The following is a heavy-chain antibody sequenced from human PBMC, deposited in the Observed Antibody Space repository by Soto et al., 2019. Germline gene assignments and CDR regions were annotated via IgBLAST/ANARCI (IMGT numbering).Heavy chain of an antibody. V-gene: IGHV1-46*01. CDR2: INPSGGST. CDR3: ARSGAIVALEDYYYGMDV. CDR1: GYTFTSYY. D-gene: IGHD5-12*01. Sequence: GASVKVSCKASGYTFTSYYMHWVRQAPGQGLEWMGIINPSGGSTSYAQKFQGRVTMTRDTSTSTVYMELSSLRSEDTAVYYCARSGAIVALEDYYYGMDVWGQGTTVTVSS. J-gene: IGHJ6*02.